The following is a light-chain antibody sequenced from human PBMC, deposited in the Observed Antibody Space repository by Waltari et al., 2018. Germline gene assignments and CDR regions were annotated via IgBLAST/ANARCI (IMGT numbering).Light chain of an antibody. CDR1: TSDVGAYDL. V-gene: IGLV2-23*02. CDR2: DVF. Sequence: QSALTQPASVSGTPGQSITISCTGTTSDVGAYDLVSWYQQHPGEPPKTLLCDVFKRPSVISSRFAGSKSGSTASLTISGLQPEDEGDYYCCSYAGRGTYVFGSGTKVTVL. J-gene: IGLJ1*01. CDR3: CSYAGRGTYV.